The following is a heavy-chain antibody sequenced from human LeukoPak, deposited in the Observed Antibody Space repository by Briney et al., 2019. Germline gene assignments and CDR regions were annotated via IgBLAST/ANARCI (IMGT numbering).Heavy chain of an antibody. J-gene: IGHJ4*02. D-gene: IGHD3-22*01. CDR1: GFTFRDYH. CDR3: TRDGYYYDSSGFDY. Sequence: GGSLRLSCAASGFTFRDYHMSWVRQAPGKGLEWVGFIRSKAYGGTTEYAASVKGRFTVSRDDSKSIAYLQMNSLKTEDTAVYYCTRDGYYYDSSGFDYWGQGTLVTVSS. V-gene: IGHV3-49*04. CDR2: IRSKAYGGTT.